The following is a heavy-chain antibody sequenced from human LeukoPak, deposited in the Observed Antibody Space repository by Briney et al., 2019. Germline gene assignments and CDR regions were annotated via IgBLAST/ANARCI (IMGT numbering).Heavy chain of an antibody. CDR2: ISYDGSNN. V-gene: IGHV3-30-3*01. CDR3: AVTLVRGVIYYFDY. D-gene: IGHD3-10*01. CDR1: GFTFSSYA. J-gene: IGHJ4*02. Sequence: GGSLRLPCAASGFTFSSYAMHWVRQAPGKGLEWVAVISYDGSNNYYADSVKGRFTISRDNSKNTLYLRMNSLRAEDTAVYYCAVTLVRGVIYYFDYWGQGTLVTVSS.